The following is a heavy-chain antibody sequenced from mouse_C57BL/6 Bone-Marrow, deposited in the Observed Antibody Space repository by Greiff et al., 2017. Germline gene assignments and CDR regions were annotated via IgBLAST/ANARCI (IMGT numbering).Heavy chain of an antibody. D-gene: IGHD3-3*01. CDR2: ISDGGSYT. V-gene: IGHV5-4*01. CDR3: AREGWGPRY. J-gene: IGHJ2*01. Sequence: EVKLVESGGGLVKPGGSLKLSCAASGFTFSSYAMSWVRQTPEKRLEWVATISDGGSYTYYPDNVKGRFTISRDNAKNNLYLQMSHLKSEDTAMYYCAREGWGPRYRGQGTTLTVSS. CDR1: GFTFSSYA.